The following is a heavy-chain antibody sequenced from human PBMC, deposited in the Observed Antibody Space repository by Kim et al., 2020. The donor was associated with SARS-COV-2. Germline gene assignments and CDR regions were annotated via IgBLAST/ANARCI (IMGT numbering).Heavy chain of an antibody. V-gene: IGHV1-2*02. J-gene: IGHJ2*01. D-gene: IGHD4-17*01. Sequence: YAKTFQVRVTMTRYTSIRTAYMELSSLRSDDTAVYYCARDSLTYDWYFDLWGRGTLVTVSS. CDR3: ARDSLTYDWYFDL.